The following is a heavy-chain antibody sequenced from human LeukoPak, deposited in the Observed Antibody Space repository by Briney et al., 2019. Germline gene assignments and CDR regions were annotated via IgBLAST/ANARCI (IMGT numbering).Heavy chain of an antibody. D-gene: IGHD4-11*01. V-gene: IGHV1-46*01. CDR1: GYTFTGYY. CDR2: INPSGGST. J-gene: IGHJ4*02. CDR3: ATGGTVTTYFDY. Sequence: ASVKVSCKASGYTFTGYYMHWVRQAPGQGLEWMGIINPSGGSTSYAQKFQGRVTMTRDTSTSTVYMELSSLRSEDTAVYYCATGGTVTTYFDYWGQGTLVTVSS.